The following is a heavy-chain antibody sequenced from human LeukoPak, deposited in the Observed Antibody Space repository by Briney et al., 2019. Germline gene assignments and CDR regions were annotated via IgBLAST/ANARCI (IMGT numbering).Heavy chain of an antibody. V-gene: IGHV3-33*01. CDR2: IWYDGSNK. Sequence: GGSLRLSCAASGFTFSSYGMHWVRQAPGKGLEWVAVIWYDGSNKYYADSVKGRFTISRDNSKNTLYLQTNSLRAEDTAVYYCARDLYGSGWYINYWGQGTLVTVSS. CDR1: GFTFSSYG. J-gene: IGHJ4*02. CDR3: ARDLYGSGWYINY. D-gene: IGHD6-19*01.